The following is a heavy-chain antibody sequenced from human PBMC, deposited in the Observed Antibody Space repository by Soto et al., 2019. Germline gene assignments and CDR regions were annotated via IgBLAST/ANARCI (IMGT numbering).Heavy chain of an antibody. CDR1: GYTFTGYY. CDR3: ARGMHCSGGSCYGMDY. Sequence: QVQLVQSGAEVKKPGASVKVSCKASGYTFTGYYMHWVRQAPGQGLEWMGWINPNSGGTNYAQKFQGWVTMTRDTSISTAYMELSRLRSDDTAVYYCARGMHCSGGSCYGMDYWGQGTLVTVSS. D-gene: IGHD2-15*01. J-gene: IGHJ4*02. V-gene: IGHV1-2*04. CDR2: INPNSGGT.